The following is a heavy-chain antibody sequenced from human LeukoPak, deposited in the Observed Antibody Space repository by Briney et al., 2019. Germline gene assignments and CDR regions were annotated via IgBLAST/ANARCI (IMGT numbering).Heavy chain of an antibody. CDR1: GYTFTGYS. CDR2: INLKDGDT. V-gene: IGHV1-2*02. J-gene: IGHJ4*02. CDR3: ARGVSSLDY. D-gene: IGHD5/OR15-5a*01. Sequence: ASVKVSCKASGYTFTGYSIHWVRQAPGQGLEYMGWINLKDGDTNYPQRFQGRVTMTRDTSISTAYMELIGLRSDDTAVYYCARGVSSLDYWGQGTLVTVSS.